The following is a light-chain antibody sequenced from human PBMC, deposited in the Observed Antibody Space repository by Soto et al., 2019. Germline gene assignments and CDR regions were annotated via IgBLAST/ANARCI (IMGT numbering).Light chain of an antibody. J-gene: IGLJ1*01. CDR1: SSDVGAYNY. CDR3: CSYAGSYTPWV. Sequence: QSALTQPASVSGSPGQSITISCTGTSSDVGAYNYVSWYQHHPGKVPKLLIYEVTNRPSGVSDRFSGSKSGNTASLTISGLQAEDEADYYCCSYAGSYTPWVFGTGTKVTVL. CDR2: EVT. V-gene: IGLV2-14*01.